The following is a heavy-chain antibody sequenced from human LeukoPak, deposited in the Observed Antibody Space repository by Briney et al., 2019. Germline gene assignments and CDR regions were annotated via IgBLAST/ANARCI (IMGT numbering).Heavy chain of an antibody. V-gene: IGHV3-30*18. CDR3: AKDFGDPDAFDI. J-gene: IGHJ3*02. CDR1: GFTFSSYG. CDR2: ISYDGSNK. D-gene: IGHD4-17*01. Sequence: GRSLRLSCAASGFTFSSYGMHWVRQAPGKGLEWVAVISYDGSNKYYADSVKGRFTISRDNSKNTLYLQMNSLRAEDTAVYYCAKDFGDPDAFDIWGQGTMVTVSS.